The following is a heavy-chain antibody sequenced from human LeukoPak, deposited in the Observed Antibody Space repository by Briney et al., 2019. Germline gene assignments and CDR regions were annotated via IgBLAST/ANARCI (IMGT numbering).Heavy chain of an antibody. CDR2: IYHSGST. Sequence: SETLSLTCTVSGGSISSYYWSWIRQPPGKGLEWIGYIYHSGSTYYNPSLKSRVTISVDRSKNQFSLKLSSVTAADTAVYYCARTGTGYAFDIWGQGTMVTVSS. J-gene: IGHJ3*02. CDR3: ARTGTGYAFDI. CDR1: GGSISSYY. V-gene: IGHV4-59*12. D-gene: IGHD1-1*01.